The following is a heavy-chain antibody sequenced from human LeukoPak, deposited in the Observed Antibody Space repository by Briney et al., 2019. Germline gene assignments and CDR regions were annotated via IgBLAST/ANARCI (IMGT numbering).Heavy chain of an antibody. D-gene: IGHD1-7*01. CDR3: ARDMNYRTYYYYMDV. CDR1: GFTFSSYS. Sequence: PGGSLRLSCAASGFTFSSYSMNWVRQAPGKGLEWVSGINWNGGSAGYADSVKGRFTISRDNAKNSLYLQMNSLRAEGTALYYCARDMNYRTYYYYMDVWGKGTTVTVSS. V-gene: IGHV3-20*04. J-gene: IGHJ6*03. CDR2: INWNGGSA.